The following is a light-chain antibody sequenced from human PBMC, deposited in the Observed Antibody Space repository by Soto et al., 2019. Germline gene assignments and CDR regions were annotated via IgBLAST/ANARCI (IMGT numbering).Light chain of an antibody. CDR3: TSYLSSTPFYV. CDR1: RTDVDGFDY. J-gene: IGLJ1*01. Sequence: QSALTQPASVSGSPGQSIAISCTGVRTDVDGFDYFSWYQQHPGQAPQLIIYDVNNRPSGDSHRFSGSKSGDTASLTISGLQAEDEAYYYCTSYLSSTPFYVFGTGTKLTVL. CDR2: DVN. V-gene: IGLV2-14*03.